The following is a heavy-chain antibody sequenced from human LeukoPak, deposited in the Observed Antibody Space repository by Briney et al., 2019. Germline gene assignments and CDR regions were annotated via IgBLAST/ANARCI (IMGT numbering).Heavy chain of an antibody. CDR3: ARGVVAAMFY. V-gene: IGHV3-53*01. J-gene: IGHJ4*02. D-gene: IGHD2-15*01. Sequence: AGGSLRLSCAASGFTVSSNYMTWVRQAPGKGLEWVSHIYSGGSTYYADSVKGRFTISRDNSKNTLYLQMNSLRAEDTAVYYCARGVVAAMFYWGQGTLVTVSS. CDR1: GFTVSSNY. CDR2: IYSGGST.